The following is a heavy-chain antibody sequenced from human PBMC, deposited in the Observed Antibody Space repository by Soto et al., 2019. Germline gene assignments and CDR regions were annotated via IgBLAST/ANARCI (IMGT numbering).Heavy chain of an antibody. Sequence: QVQLVQSGAEVKKPGYSVKVSCKASGGTFSSYAISWVRQAPGQGLEWMGGILPIFGTGNYAQKFQGRVTITADESTSTAYMELSSLRSEDTAVYYCARDRGAARPMDVWGQGTTVTVSS. V-gene: IGHV1-69*01. CDR2: ILPIFGTG. D-gene: IGHD6-6*01. CDR3: ARDRGAARPMDV. CDR1: GGTFSSYA. J-gene: IGHJ6*02.